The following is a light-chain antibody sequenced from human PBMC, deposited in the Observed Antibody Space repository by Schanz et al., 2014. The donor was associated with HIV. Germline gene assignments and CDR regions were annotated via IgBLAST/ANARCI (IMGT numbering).Light chain of an antibody. CDR3: HHYGDSRGT. CDR1: QSVSSH. CDR2: ATS. V-gene: IGKV3D-15*01. J-gene: IGKJ4*02. Sequence: EIVMTQSPDTLSVSPGERATLSCRASQSVSSHLAWYQQKPGQAPRLVIYATSTRAAGIPDRFSGTGSGTDFTLTISSLEPEDFAVYYCHHYGDSRGTFGGGTEVDI.